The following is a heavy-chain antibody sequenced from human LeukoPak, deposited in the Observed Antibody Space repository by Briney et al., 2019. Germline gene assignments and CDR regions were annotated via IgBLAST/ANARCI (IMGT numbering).Heavy chain of an antibody. D-gene: IGHD3-22*01. CDR1: GYTFTSFY. Sequence: ASVKVSCKASGYTFTSFYMHWVRQAPGQGLEWMGIINPRGGSATSAQKFQGRVTLTRDTSTSTAYMELRSLRSDDTAVYYCARDRPQEYYYDSSGYYYWGQGTLVTVSS. CDR2: INPRGGSA. J-gene: IGHJ4*02. CDR3: ARDRPQEYYYDSSGYYY. V-gene: IGHV1-46*01.